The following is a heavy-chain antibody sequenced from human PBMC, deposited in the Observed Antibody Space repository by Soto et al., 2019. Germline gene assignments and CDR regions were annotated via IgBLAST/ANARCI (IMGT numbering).Heavy chain of an antibody. CDR2: ISSSSSTI. CDR3: ARSAYCGGDCSSYWYFDL. Sequence: GGSLRLSCAASGFTFSSYSMNWVRQAPGKGLEWVSYISSSSSTIYYADSVKGRFTISRDNAKNSLYLQMNSLRDEDTAVYYCARSAYCGGDCSSYWYFDLWGRGTLVTVSS. D-gene: IGHD2-21*02. V-gene: IGHV3-48*02. J-gene: IGHJ2*01. CDR1: GFTFSSYS.